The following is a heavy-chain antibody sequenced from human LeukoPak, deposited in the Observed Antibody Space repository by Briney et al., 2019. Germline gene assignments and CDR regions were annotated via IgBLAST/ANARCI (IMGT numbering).Heavy chain of an antibody. Sequence: PGGSLRLSCAASGFTFSSYAMSGVRQAPGRGLEWVSAISGSDSTYYADFVKGRFTISRDNSKNTLYLQMNSLRAADTAIYYCAKGVRFLDWWILDYWGQGSLVTVSS. J-gene: IGHJ4*02. D-gene: IGHD3-9*01. CDR3: AKGVRFLDWWILDY. CDR1: GFTFSSYA. V-gene: IGHV3-23*01. CDR2: ISGSDST.